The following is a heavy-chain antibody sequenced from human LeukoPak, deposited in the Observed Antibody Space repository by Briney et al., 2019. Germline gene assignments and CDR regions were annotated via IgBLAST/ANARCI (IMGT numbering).Heavy chain of an antibody. V-gene: IGHV1-18*01. CDR3: ARVLGYCSSTSCYGTDYYYYGMDV. Sequence: ASVKVSCKASGYTFTNYGITWVRQAPGQELEWMGWISAYNGNTNYAQKLQGRVTMTTDTSTSTAYMELRSLRSDDTAVYYCARVLGYCSSTSCYGTDYYYYGMDVWGQGTTVTVSS. CDR2: ISAYNGNT. J-gene: IGHJ6*02. D-gene: IGHD2-2*01. CDR1: GYTFTNYG.